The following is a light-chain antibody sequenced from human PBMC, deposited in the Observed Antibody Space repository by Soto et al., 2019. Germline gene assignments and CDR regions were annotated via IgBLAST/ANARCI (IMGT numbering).Light chain of an antibody. V-gene: IGLV1-44*01. CDR2: SNN. Sequence: QSVLTQSPSASGTPGQRVTISCSGSSSNIGSNTVNWYRQLPGTAPKLLIYSNNQRPSGVPDRFSGSKSGTSASLAISGLQSEDEADYYCAAWDDSLNGLYVFGTGTKVTVL. CDR1: SSNIGSNT. J-gene: IGLJ1*01. CDR3: AAWDDSLNGLYV.